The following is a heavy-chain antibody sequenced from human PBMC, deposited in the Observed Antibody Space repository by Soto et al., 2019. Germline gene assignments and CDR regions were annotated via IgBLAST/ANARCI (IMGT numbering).Heavy chain of an antibody. CDR2: IYPGNSDI. CDR1: GYSFTSYW. Sequence: GESLKISCKGSGYSFTSYWIGWVRQMPGKGLEWMGIIYPGNSDIRYSPSFQGQVTMSVDTSINTAYLQWNSLKASDTAIYYCAKRSLTSVNWFDPWGQGTLVTVSS. J-gene: IGHJ5*02. D-gene: IGHD2-2*01. CDR3: AKRSLTSVNWFDP. V-gene: IGHV5-51*01.